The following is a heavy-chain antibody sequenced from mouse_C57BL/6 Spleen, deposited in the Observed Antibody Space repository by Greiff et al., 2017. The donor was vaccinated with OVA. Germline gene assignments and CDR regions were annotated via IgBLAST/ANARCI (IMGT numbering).Heavy chain of an antibody. CDR2: ISYDGSN. Sequence: ESGPGLVKPSQSLSLTCSVTGYSITSGYYWNWIRQFPGNKLEWMGYISYDGSNNYNPSLKNRISITRDTSKNQFFLKLNSVTTEDTATYYCARGIWPTVVATDYWGQGTTLTVSS. J-gene: IGHJ2*01. CDR3: ARGIWPTVVATDY. D-gene: IGHD1-1*01. V-gene: IGHV3-6*01. CDR1: GYSITSGYY.